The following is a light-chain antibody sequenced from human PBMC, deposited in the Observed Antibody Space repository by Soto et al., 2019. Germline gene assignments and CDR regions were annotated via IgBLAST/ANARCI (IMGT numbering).Light chain of an antibody. J-gene: IGKJ5*01. CDR2: GAS. V-gene: IGKV3-11*01. CDR1: QSVASY. CDR3: QQRSDWPIT. Sequence: EIVLTQSPATLSLSLGERATLSCRASQSVASYLAWYQQKPGQAPSLLIYGASNRATGIPARFSGSGSGSDFTLTISSLEPADFAVYYCQQRSDWPITFGQGTRLEIK.